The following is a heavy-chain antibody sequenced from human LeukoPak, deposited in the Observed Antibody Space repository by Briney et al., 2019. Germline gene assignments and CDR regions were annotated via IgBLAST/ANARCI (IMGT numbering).Heavy chain of an antibody. V-gene: IGHV3-15*01. CDR3: TTGESMVGSTIHIRWAD. CDR2: IKSKTAGGTI. Sequence: PGGSLRLSCAASGFTFSNAWMTWVRQAPGKGLEWVGRIKSKTAGGTIDYAAPVKGRFTISRDDSKNTLYLQMNSLKTEDTAVYYCTTGESMVGSTIHIRWADWGQGTLVTVSS. D-gene: IGHD1-26*01. J-gene: IGHJ4*02. CDR1: GFTFSNAW.